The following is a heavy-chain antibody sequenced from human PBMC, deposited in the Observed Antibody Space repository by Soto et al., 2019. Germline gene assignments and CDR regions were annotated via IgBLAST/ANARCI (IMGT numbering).Heavy chain of an antibody. J-gene: IGHJ4*02. CDR3: ARDDGIRTVDY. CDR1: GFTFSRYW. CDR2: IKPDGSEK. V-gene: IGHV3-7*03. Sequence: EVPLVESGGGLVQPGGSLRLSCAASGFTFSRYWMSWVRQTPGKGLEWVANIKPDGSEKYYVDSVEGRFTISRDNAENSLSLQMSSLRAEDTAIYYCARDDGIRTVDYWGQGTLVTVS.